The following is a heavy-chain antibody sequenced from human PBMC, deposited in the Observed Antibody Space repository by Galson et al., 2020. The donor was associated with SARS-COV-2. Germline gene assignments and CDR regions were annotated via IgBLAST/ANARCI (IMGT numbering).Heavy chain of an antibody. V-gene: IGHV4-39*07. J-gene: IGHJ6*02. CDR1: GASISSRSYY. CDR2: MYFRGHT. CDR3: ASARHGDYYDYGMDV. Sequence: SETLSLTCTVSGASISSRSYYWGWFRQPPGKGLEWIGTMYFRGHTYYKPSLGGRLTISLEESLNQFSLKLYAVTAADTAVYYCASARHGDYYDYGMDVWGQGTTVTVSS.